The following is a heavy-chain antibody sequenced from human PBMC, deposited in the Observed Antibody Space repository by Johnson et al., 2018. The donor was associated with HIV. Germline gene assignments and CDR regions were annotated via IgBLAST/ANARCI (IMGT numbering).Heavy chain of an antibody. V-gene: IGHV3-30*04. D-gene: IGHD3-3*01. CDR3: AKGYYDSSFGLDM. J-gene: IGHJ3*02. CDR2: ISYDGSNK. CDR1: SYA. Sequence: SYAMHWVRQAPGKGLEWVAVISYDGSNKYYADSVKGRFTISRDNSKNTLYLQMNSLRADDTAVYHCAKGYYDSSFGLDMWGQGTMVIVSS.